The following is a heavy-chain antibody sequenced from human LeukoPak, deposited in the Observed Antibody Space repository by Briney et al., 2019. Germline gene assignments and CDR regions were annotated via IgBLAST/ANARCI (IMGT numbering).Heavy chain of an antibody. J-gene: IGHJ3*02. D-gene: IGHD2-2*01. CDR3: ARRRSITSWYGFDI. CDR1: GGSISSSDYY. Sequence: PSETLSLTCTVSGGSISSSDYYWGWIRQPPGKGLEWIGNVYYKGSTNYNPSLKSRVTISVDTSKNQFSLKLSSVTAADTAVYFCARRRSITSWYGFDIWGQGTMVTVSS. V-gene: IGHV4-39*01. CDR2: VYYKGST.